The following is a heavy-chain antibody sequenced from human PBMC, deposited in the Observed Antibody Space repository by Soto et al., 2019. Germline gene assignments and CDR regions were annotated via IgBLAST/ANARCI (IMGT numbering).Heavy chain of an antibody. CDR3: ARGPEYSSSSVGVAY. CDR1: GFTFKNYD. V-gene: IGHV3-23*01. Sequence: PGGSLRLSCVASGFTFKNYDMRWVRQAPGKGLEWVSGISGSGAITYYADSVRGRFTISRDNSKNTLYLQLNSLGAEDTAVYYCARGPEYSSSSVGVAYWGQGTLVTVSS. D-gene: IGHD6-6*01. CDR2: ISGSGAIT. J-gene: IGHJ4*02.